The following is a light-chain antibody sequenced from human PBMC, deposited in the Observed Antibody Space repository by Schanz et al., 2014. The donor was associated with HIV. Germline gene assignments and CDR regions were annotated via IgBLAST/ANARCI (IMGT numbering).Light chain of an antibody. CDR3: SSYTDRNNLGV. CDR1: SSDIGPYNC. V-gene: IGLV2-14*03. Sequence: QAALTQPASVSGSPGQSISISCTGTSSDIGPYNCVSWYQQRPGKAPKLVISGVDYRPSGVSSRFSGSKSGSAASLTISGLQAEDEAEYFCSSYTDRNNLGVFGTGTKLTVL. CDR2: GVD. J-gene: IGLJ1*01.